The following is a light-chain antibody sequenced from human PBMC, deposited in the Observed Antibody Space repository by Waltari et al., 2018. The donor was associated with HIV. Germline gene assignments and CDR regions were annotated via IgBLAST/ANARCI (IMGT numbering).Light chain of an antibody. Sequence: SYDLTQPPPVSVSPVQTARVTCPGDALPKRNAYWYQQRPGQAPVLLIFRDTERPSGIPERFSSSSSGTTVTLTIRAVQAEDEADYYCQSTDSSGVYWVFGGGTTLTVL. J-gene: IGLJ3*02. V-gene: IGLV3-25*03. CDR1: ALPKRN. CDR2: RDT. CDR3: QSTDSSGVYWV.